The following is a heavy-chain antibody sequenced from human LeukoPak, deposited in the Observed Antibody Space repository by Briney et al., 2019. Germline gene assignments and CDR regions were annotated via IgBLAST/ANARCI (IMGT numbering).Heavy chain of an antibody. V-gene: IGHV4-34*01. Sequence: SETLSLTCAVYGGSFSGYYWSWIRQPPGKGLEWIGEISHSGSTNNNPSLKSRVTISVDTSKNQFSLILNSVTAADTAVYYCARARRGGQSRPFDYWGQGTLVTVSS. D-gene: IGHD3-10*01. CDR1: GGSFSGYY. CDR3: ARARRGGQSRPFDY. J-gene: IGHJ4*02. CDR2: ISHSGST.